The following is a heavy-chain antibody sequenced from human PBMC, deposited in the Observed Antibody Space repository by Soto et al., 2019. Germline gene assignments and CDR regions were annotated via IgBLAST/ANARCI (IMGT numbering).Heavy chain of an antibody. J-gene: IGHJ5*02. D-gene: IGHD2-15*01. CDR2: IYYSGST. CDR3: ARGRIIGP. Sequence: QVQLQESGPGLVKPSETLSLTCTVTGGSISTFLWNWIRQPPGKGLEWIGSIYYSGSTNYNLSLNSRVTISVDTSKNQFSLKLNSVTAADTAVYYCARGRIIGPWGRGALVTVSS. V-gene: IGHV4-59*01. CDR1: GGSISTFL.